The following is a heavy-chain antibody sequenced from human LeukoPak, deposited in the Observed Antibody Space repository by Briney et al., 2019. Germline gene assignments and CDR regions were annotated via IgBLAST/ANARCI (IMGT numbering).Heavy chain of an antibody. Sequence: GGSLRLSCEASGLTFSESWMHWVRQIPGKGLVWVSRMYGDMRDISYADSVKGRFTNSRDNAKNTVYLQMNGLRGEDTAVYYCARDLGLRGSTWGQGTLVTVSS. CDR3: ARDLGLRGST. CDR2: MYGDMRDI. D-gene: IGHD5-12*01. J-gene: IGHJ5*02. V-gene: IGHV3-74*01. CDR1: GLTFSESW.